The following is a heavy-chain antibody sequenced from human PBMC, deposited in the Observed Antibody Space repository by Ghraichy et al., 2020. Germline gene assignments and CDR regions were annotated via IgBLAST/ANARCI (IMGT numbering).Heavy chain of an antibody. CDR2: IYHSGYT. J-gene: IGHJ3*01. V-gene: IGHV4-4*02. CDR3: ARFRTLGSGWFNLDAFDV. CDR1: GDSISSNVF. Sequence: SETLSLTCTVSGDSISSNVFWSWVRQSPGRGLEWLGQIYHSGYTKDNPSLKSRVTLSLDTSKNLFSLRLTSVTAADTAVYYCARFRTLGSGWFNLDAFDVWGQGTTVIVSS. D-gene: IGHD6-19*01.